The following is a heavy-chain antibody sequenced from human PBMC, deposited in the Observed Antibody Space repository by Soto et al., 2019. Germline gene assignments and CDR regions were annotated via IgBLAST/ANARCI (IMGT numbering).Heavy chain of an antibody. J-gene: IGHJ1*01. CDR3: SGAWVRASRDSCGWYHGVYHFQH. Sequence: ASVKASCKASGYTFTSYDINWVRQATGQGLEWMGWMNPNRGNTGYAQKFQGRVTMARNTSISTAYMELSSLRSEDTAVYYWSGAWVRASRDSCGWYHGVYHFQHSGQATRVTV. CDR1: GYTFTSYD. CDR2: MNPNRGNT. D-gene: IGHD6-19*01. V-gene: IGHV1-8*01.